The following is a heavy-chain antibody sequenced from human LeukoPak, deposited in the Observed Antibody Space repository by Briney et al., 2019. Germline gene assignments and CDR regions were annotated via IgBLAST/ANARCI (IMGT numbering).Heavy chain of an antibody. Sequence: PSETLSLTCSVSGGSISSYYWSWIRRSPGEGLEWIGYIYYSGSTNYDPSLKSRVTISVDTSKNQFPRKLTSMTAADTAIYSCARGGACGGDCFAAADAFDIWGRGTMVTVSS. V-gene: IGHV4-59*01. J-gene: IGHJ3*02. CDR1: GGSISSYY. CDR2: IYYSGST. D-gene: IGHD2-21*01. CDR3: ARGGACGGDCFAAADAFDI.